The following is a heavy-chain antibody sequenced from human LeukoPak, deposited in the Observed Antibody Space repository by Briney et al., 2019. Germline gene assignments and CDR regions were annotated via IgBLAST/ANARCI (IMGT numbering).Heavy chain of an antibody. CDR2: INPNSGGT. CDR3: ARDLVGYYGSGSYPSDY. J-gene: IGHJ4*02. Sequence: ASVKVSCKASGYTFTGYYMHWVRQAPGRGLEWMGWINPNSGGTNYAQKFQGRVTMTRDTSISTAYMELSRLRSDDTAVYYCARDLVGYYGSGSYPSDYWGQGTLVTVSS. D-gene: IGHD3-10*01. V-gene: IGHV1-2*02. CDR1: GYTFTGYY.